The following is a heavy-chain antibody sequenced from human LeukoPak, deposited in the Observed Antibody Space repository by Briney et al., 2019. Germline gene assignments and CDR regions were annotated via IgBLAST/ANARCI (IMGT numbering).Heavy chain of an antibody. CDR3: GRGGVGARDHDY. Sequence: PGGSLRLSCAASGFTFSSFSMNWVRQAPGKGLEWVSSISSGSRDIYYADSLKGRFTISRDNAKNSLYLQMNSLRAEDTAVYYCGRGGVGARDHDYWGQGTLVTVSS. CDR1: GFTFSSFS. V-gene: IGHV3-21*01. CDR2: ISSGSRDI. D-gene: IGHD1-26*01. J-gene: IGHJ4*02.